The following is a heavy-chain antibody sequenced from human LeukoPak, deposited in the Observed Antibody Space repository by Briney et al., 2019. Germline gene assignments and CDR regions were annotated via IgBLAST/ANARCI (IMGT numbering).Heavy chain of an antibody. Sequence: ASVKVSCKASGGTFSSYAISWVRQAPGQGLEWMGGIIPIFGTANYAQKFQGRVTMTTDTSTSTAYMELRSLRSDDTAVYYCARGGYDYVITGTTWPFDYWGQGTLVTVSS. CDR2: IIPIFGTA. J-gene: IGHJ4*02. CDR3: ARGGYDYVITGTTWPFDY. V-gene: IGHV1-69*05. CDR1: GGTFSSYA. D-gene: IGHD1-20*01.